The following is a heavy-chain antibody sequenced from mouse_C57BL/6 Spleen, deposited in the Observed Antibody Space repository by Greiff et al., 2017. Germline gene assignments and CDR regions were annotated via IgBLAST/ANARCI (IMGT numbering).Heavy chain of an antibody. CDR3: ARVLITTVVAPYYAMDY. V-gene: IGHV1-39*01. J-gene: IGHJ4*01. CDR2: INPNYGTT. CDR1: GYSFTDYN. Sequence: EVQLQQSGPELVKPGASVKISCKASGYSFTDYNMNWVKQSNGKSLEWIGVINPNYGTTSYNQKFKGKATLTVDQSSSTAYMQLNILTSEDSAVYYCARVLITTVVAPYYAMDYWGQGTSVTVSS. D-gene: IGHD1-1*01.